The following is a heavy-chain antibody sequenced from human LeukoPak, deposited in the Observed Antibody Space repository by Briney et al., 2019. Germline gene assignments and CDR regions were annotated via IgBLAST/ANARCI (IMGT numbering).Heavy chain of an antibody. J-gene: IGHJ4*02. CDR2: IKQDESEK. CDR1: EFTFSRYW. D-gene: IGHD2-8*01. V-gene: IGHV3-7*01. CDR3: ARDGGNGLDY. Sequence: GGSLRLSCVASEFTFSRYWMTWVRQAPGKGLEWVANIKQDESEKYYVDSVTGRFAISRDNAKNLLYLQMNSLRAEDTAVYYCARDGGNGLDYWGQGTLVAVPS.